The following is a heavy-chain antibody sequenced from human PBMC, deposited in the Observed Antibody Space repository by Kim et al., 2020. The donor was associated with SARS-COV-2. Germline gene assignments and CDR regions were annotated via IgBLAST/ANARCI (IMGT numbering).Heavy chain of an antibody. CDR1: GFTFSSYA. J-gene: IGHJ3*02. D-gene: IGHD3-10*01. CDR2: ISGSGGST. Sequence: GGSLRLSCAASGFTFSSYAMSWVRQAPGKGLEWVSAISGSGGSTYYADSVKGRFTISRDNSKNTLYLQMNSLRAEDTAVYYCAKVRREGVLWFGELLQKRPDAFDIWGQGTMVTVSS. CDR3: AKVRREGVLWFGELLQKRPDAFDI. V-gene: IGHV3-23*01.